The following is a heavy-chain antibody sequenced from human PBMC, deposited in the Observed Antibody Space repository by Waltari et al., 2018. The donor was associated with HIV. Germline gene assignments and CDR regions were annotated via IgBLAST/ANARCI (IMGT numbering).Heavy chain of an antibody. V-gene: IGHV3-33*01. CDR2: IWYDGSNK. CDR3: ARDGRVRSLDY. Sequence: QVQLVESGGGVVQPGRSLRLSCAASGFTFSSYGMPWVRQAPGKGLEWVAVIWYDGSNKDYADSVKGRFTISRDNSKNTLYLQMNSLRAEDTAVYYCARDGRVRSLDYWGQGTLVTVSS. CDR1: GFTFSSYG. J-gene: IGHJ4*02.